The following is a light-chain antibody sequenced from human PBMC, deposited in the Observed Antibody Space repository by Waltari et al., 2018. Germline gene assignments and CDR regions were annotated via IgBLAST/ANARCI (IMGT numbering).Light chain of an antibody. CDR2: AAS. Sequence: EIVVTQSPATLSVSPGERAPLSCMTSQIPSNVAWYQPKPGQAPRLLISAASTRATGVPARFSGSGSEPEFTLTISSLQPEDSAVYYCQQYNNWPPSITFGQGTRLEIK. V-gene: IGKV3-15*01. CDR3: QQYNNWPPSIT. J-gene: IGKJ5*01. CDR1: QIPSN.